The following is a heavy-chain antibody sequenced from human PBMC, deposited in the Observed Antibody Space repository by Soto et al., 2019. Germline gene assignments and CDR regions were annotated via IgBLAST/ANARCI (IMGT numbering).Heavy chain of an antibody. D-gene: IGHD5-12*01. V-gene: IGHV3-7*01. CDR3: LEAGSGRHGVFLPS. Sequence: EVQLVESGGGLVQPGGSLRLSCAASGFAFSSYWMSWVRQAPGKGPEWVSKINQDETHISYMVSVKGRFTISRDNAKNSLYLEMNSLRVEDTAVYYCLEAGSGRHGVFLPSWGQGTPVTVSS. CDR1: GFAFSSYW. CDR2: INQDETHI. J-gene: IGHJ4*02.